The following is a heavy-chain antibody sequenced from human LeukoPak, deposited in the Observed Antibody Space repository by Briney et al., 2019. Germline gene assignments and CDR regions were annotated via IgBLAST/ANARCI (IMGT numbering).Heavy chain of an antibody. CDR2: IIPIFGTA. CDR3: ARNNYYDSSGYFNY. V-gene: IGHV1-69*01. D-gene: IGHD3-22*01. Sequence: SVKVSCKASGGTFSIYAISWVRQAPGQGLEWMGGIIPIFGTANYAQKFQGRVTITADESTSTAYMELSSLRSEDTAVYYCARNNYYDSSGYFNYWGQGTLVTVSS. CDR1: GGTFSIYA. J-gene: IGHJ4*02.